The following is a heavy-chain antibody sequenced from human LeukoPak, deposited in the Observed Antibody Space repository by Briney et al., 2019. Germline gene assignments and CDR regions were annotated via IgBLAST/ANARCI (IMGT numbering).Heavy chain of an antibody. V-gene: IGHV1-18*04. CDR1: GYTFTSYY. D-gene: IGHD3-22*01. CDR3: ARVRGTMIVPLDP. J-gene: IGHJ5*02. CDR2: ISAYNGNT. Sequence: ASVKVSCKASGYTFTSYYMHWVRQAPGQGLEWMGWISAYNGNTNYAQKPQGRVTMTTDTSTSTAYMELRSLRSDDTAVYYCARVRGTMIVPLDPWGQGTLVTVSS.